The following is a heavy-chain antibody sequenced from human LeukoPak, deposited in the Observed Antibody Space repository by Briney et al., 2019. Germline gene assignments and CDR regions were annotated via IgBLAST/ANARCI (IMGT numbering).Heavy chain of an antibody. Sequence: SETLSLTCTVSGGSISSYYWSWIRQPPGKGLEWIGYIYTSGSTNYNPSLKSRVTISVDTSKNQFSLKLSSVTAADTAVYYCARDLIFGVDNWFDPWGQGTLVTVSS. CDR2: IYTSGST. CDR3: ARDLIFGVDNWFDP. V-gene: IGHV4-4*09. J-gene: IGHJ5*02. CDR1: GGSISSYY. D-gene: IGHD3-3*01.